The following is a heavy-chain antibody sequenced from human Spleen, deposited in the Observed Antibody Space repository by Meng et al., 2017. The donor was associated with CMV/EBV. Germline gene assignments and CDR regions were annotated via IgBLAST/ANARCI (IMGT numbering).Heavy chain of an antibody. D-gene: IGHD2-21*01. J-gene: IGHJ3*02. CDR1: GYCFTSHG. CDR3: ARDLAYCGGDCYSDIFDI. V-gene: IGHV1-18*04. Sequence: ASVQVSCKASGYCFTSHGISWVRQAPGQGLEWMGWISGYNGNTFYAQKVQGRVTMTTDTSTSTAYMELRSLRSDDTALYYCARDLAYCGGDCYSDIFDIWGQGTMVTVSS. CDR2: ISGYNGNT.